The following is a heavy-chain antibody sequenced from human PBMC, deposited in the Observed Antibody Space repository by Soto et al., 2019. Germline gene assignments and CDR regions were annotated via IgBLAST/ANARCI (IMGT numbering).Heavy chain of an antibody. CDR3: AKDWSATATDPPF. CDR2: FSDSGGRT. Sequence: PGGSLRLSCAASGFTFSSYAMTWVRQAPGKGLEWVSSFSDSGGRTYYTDSVKGRFTISRDNSKNTLFLQMNSLRAEDTAIYFCAKDWSATATDPPFCGQGPVVTVSS. D-gene: IGHD2-21*02. V-gene: IGHV3-23*01. CDR1: GFTFSSYA. J-gene: IGHJ4*03.